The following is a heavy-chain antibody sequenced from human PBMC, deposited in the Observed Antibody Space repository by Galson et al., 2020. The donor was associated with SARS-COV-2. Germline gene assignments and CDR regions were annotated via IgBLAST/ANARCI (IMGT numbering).Heavy chain of an antibody. D-gene: IGHD3-22*01. J-gene: IGHJ4*02. CDR1: GYSISSGYY. V-gene: IGHV4-38-2*02. CDR3: ARGYYDSSGYFRGWAMSENYFDY. Sequence: SETLSLTCTVSGYSISSGYYWGWIRQPPGKGLEWIGSIYHSGSTYYNPSLKSRVTISVDTSKNQFSLKLSSVTAADTAVYYCARGYYDSSGYFRGWAMSENYFDYWGQGILVTVSS. CDR2: IYHSGST.